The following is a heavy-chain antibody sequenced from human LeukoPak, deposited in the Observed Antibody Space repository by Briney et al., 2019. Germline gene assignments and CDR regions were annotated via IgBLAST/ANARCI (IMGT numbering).Heavy chain of an antibody. J-gene: IGHJ4*02. Sequence: ASVKVSCKASGYTFTSYGISWVRQAPGQGLEWMGWISAYNGNTNYAQKLQGRVTMTTDTSTSTAYMELRSLRSDDTAVYYCARGNDYYDSSGFFDYWGQGTLVTVSS. CDR1: GYTFTSYG. CDR3: ARGNDYYDSSGFFDY. V-gene: IGHV1-18*01. D-gene: IGHD3-22*01. CDR2: ISAYNGNT.